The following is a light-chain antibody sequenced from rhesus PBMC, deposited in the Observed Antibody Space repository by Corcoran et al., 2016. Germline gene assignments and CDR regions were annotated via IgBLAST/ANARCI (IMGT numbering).Light chain of an antibody. J-gene: IGKJ4*01. Sequence: DIQMTQSPSALSASAGDRVTITCRASQGISSWLAWYQQKPGKAPKLLIDKASRLQSGVPSRISGSGSAPGFALTICSLAPEDFATLYWQQYSSSPLTFGGVTKV. V-gene: IGKV1-21*01. CDR1: QGISSW. CDR3: QQYSSSPLT. CDR2: KAS.